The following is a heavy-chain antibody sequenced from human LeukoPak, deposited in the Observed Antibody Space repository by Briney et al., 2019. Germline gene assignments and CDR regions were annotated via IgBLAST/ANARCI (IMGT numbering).Heavy chain of an antibody. J-gene: IGHJ4*02. CDR3: ASHYSGSPGSRPDY. Sequence: SETLSLTCTVSGGSISSSSYYWGWIRQPPGKGLEWIGSIYYSGSTYCNPSLKSRVTISVDTSKNQFSLKLSSVTAADTAVYYCASHYSGSPGSRPDYWGQGTLVTVSS. CDR2: IYYSGST. CDR1: GGSISSSSYY. V-gene: IGHV4-39*01. D-gene: IGHD1-26*01.